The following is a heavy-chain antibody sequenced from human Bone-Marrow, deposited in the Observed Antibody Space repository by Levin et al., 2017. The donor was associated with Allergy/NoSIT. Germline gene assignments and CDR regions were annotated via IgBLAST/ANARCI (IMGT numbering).Heavy chain of an antibody. V-gene: IGHV3-48*03. CDR2: ISSSGSTI. CDR1: GFTFSSYE. J-gene: IGHJ6*02. Sequence: GESLKISCAASGFTFSSYEMNWVRQAPGKGLEWVSYISSSGSTIYYADSVKGRFTISRDNAKNSLYLQMNSLRAEDTAVYYCARDGIVGANRANYGMDVWGQGTTVTVSS. CDR3: ARDGIVGANRANYGMDV. D-gene: IGHD1-26*01.